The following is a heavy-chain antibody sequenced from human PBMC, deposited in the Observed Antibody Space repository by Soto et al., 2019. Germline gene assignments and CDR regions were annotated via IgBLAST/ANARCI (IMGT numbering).Heavy chain of an antibody. J-gene: IGHJ3*01. CDR3: ARRRITMIVVVRAHDAFDF. Sequence: SVKVSCKASGGTFSSYAISWVRQAPGQGLEWMGGIIPIFGTANYAQKFQGRVTITADESTSTAYMELSSLSSDDTAVYYCARRRITMIVVVRAHDAFDFWGQGTMVTVPS. CDR2: IIPIFGTA. V-gene: IGHV1-69*13. D-gene: IGHD3-22*01. CDR1: GGTFSSYA.